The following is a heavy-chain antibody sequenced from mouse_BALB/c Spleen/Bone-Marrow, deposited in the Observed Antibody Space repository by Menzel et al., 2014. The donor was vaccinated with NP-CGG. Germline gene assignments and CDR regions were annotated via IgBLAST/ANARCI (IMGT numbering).Heavy chain of an antibody. CDR3: ARHAYYDQTEVSFVY. Sequence: EVKLVESGGGLVKSGGSLKLSCAASGFTFNSYGMSWVRQTPEKRPEWVATISGGGSYTFYPDSVKGRFTISRDNAKNNLYLQLSSLRSEDTALYYCARHAYYDQTEVSFVYWGQGTLVTASA. D-gene: IGHD2-4*01. J-gene: IGHJ3*01. CDR2: ISGGGSYT. V-gene: IGHV5-9-2*01. CDR1: GFTFNSYG.